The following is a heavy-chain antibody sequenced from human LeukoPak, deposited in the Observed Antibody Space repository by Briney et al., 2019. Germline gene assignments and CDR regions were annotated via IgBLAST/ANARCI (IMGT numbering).Heavy chain of an antibody. CDR3: AKGHYGSGSCAPSDY. V-gene: IGHV3-30*18. D-gene: IGHD3-10*01. J-gene: IGHJ4*02. CDR1: GFTFSSYG. Sequence: GGSLRLSCAASGFTFSSYGMHWVRQAPGKGLEWVAVISYDGSNKYYADSVKGRFTISRDNSKNTLYLQMNSLRAEDTAVYYCAKGHYGSGSCAPSDYWGQGTLVTVSS. CDR2: ISYDGSNK.